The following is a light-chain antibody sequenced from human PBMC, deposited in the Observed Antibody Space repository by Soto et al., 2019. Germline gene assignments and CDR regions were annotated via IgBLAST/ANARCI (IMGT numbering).Light chain of an antibody. V-gene: IGLV2-14*01. CDR3: GSYASSSTLYV. CDR2: DVS. Sequence: QSALTQPASVSGSPGQSITISCTGTSSDVGGYNYVSWYQQHSGKAPKLMIYDVSNRPSGVSNRFSGSKSGNTASLTISGLQAEDEADYYCGSYASSSTLYVFGPGTKVTVL. CDR1: SSDVGGYNY. J-gene: IGLJ1*01.